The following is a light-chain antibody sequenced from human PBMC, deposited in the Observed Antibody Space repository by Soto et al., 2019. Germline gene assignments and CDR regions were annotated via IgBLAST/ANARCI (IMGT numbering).Light chain of an antibody. CDR2: DDN. CDR1: GSNIGRNY. V-gene: IGLV1-51*01. J-gene: IGLJ2*01. CDR3: GTWDESLGAGV. Sequence: QSVLTQPASVSTTPGEKVTISCSGRGSNIGRNYVSWYRQLPGTAPQLLIYDDNKRHSGVPDRLSGSRYGTSASLAIAGLLPGDDADYYCGTWDESLGAGVFGGGTQLTVL.